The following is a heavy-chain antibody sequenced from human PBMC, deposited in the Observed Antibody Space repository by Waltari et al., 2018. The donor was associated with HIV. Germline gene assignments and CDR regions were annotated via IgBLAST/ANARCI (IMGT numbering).Heavy chain of an antibody. Sequence: EVRLVESGGGSIQPGGSLRLSCAASGFSVRNNYLSWVRQTPGRGLEWFSVVYSGGGTEYAVSVGGRFTISRDTSGNTLYLQMHSLRAEDTAVYYCAMTPPAGTGGYPGYFQHWGQGTLVTVSS. D-gene: IGHD2-8*02. CDR2: VYSGGGT. J-gene: IGHJ1*01. V-gene: IGHV3-53*01. CDR3: AMTPPAGTGGYPGYFQH. CDR1: GFSVRNNY.